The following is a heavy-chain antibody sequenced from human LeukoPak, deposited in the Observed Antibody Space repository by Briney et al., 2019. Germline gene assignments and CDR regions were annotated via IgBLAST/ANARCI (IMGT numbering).Heavy chain of an antibody. D-gene: IGHD6-19*01. J-gene: IGHJ4*02. V-gene: IGHV3-48*01. CDR2: ISSSSSTI. CDR1: GFTFSSYS. Sequence: GGSLRLSCAASGFTFSSYSMNWVRQAPGKGLEWVSYISSSSSTIYYADSVKGRFTISRDNAKNSLYLQVNSLRAEDTAVYYCARGWPPFDYWGQGTLVTVSS. CDR3: ARGWPPFDY.